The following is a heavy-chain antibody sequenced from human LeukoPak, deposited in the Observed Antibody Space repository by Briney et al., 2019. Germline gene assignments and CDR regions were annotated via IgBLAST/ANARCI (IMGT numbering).Heavy chain of an antibody. CDR1: GFTFSNYE. Sequence: PGGSLRLSCVGSGFTFSNYEMNWVRQAPGKGLEWVSYISSSGSTIYSADSVKGRFTISRDNAKNSVYLQMNSLRAEDTAVYYCARDSSRDYGSGRPFGDIWGQGTVVTVSS. J-gene: IGHJ3*02. D-gene: IGHD3-10*01. V-gene: IGHV3-48*03. CDR3: ARDSSRDYGSGRPFGDI. CDR2: ISSSGSTI.